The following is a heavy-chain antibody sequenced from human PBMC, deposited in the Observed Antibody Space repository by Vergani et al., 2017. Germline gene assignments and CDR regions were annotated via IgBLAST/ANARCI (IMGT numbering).Heavy chain of an antibody. J-gene: IGHJ3*02. D-gene: IGHD6-19*01. Sequence: QVQLVQSGAEVKKPGSSVKVSCKASGGTFSSYAMSWVRQAPGKGLEWVSYISSSGSTIYYADSVKGRFTISRDNAKNSLYLQMNSLRAEDTAVYYCAKGIKRDVAVAGGNAFDIWGQGTMVIVSS. CDR2: ISSSGSTI. CDR3: AKGIKRDVAVAGGNAFDI. V-gene: IGHV3-11*01. CDR1: GGTFSSYA.